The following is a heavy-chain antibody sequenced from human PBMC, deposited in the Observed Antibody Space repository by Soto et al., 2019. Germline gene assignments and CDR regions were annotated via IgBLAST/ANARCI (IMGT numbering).Heavy chain of an antibody. CDR1: GFTFSDYY. J-gene: IGHJ5*02. Sequence: PGGSLRLSCAASGFTFSDYYMSWIRQAPGKGLEWVSYISSSGSTIYYADSVKGRFTISRDNAKNSLYLQMNSLRVEDTAVYYCARDFRVDSSQTLKLNWFDPWGQGTLVTVSS. V-gene: IGHV3-11*01. D-gene: IGHD6-13*01. CDR2: ISSSGSTI. CDR3: ARDFRVDSSQTLKLNWFDP.